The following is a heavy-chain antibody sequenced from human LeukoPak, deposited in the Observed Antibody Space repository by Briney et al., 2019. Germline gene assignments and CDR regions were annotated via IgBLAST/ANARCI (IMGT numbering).Heavy chain of an antibody. CDR1: GVSVSTSH. D-gene: IGHD2/OR15-2a*01. CDR3: SEGYFEPFDH. J-gene: IGHJ4*02. V-gene: IGHV4-59*02. Sequence: PSETLSLTCNVSGVSVSTSHWNWIRQRPEKGLEWIGCLSYTGKTDYNPSLKSRVSISLGSSNNHFSLKLTSVTAADTAVYYYSEGYFEPFDHWGQGILVTVSS. CDR2: LSYTGKT.